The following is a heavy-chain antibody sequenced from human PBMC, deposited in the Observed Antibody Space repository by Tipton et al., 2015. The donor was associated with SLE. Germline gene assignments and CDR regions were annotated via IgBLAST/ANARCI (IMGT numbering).Heavy chain of an antibody. CDR3: ATAPGAVAALDY. J-gene: IGHJ4*02. CDR1: GYTFTSYD. Sequence: QSGAEVKKPGASVKVSCKASGYTFTSYDINWVRRATGQGLEWMGWMNPNSGNTGYAQKFQGRVTMTRNTSISTAYMELSRLRSDDTAVYYCATAPGAVAALDYWGQGTLVTVSS. D-gene: IGHD6-19*01. V-gene: IGHV1-8*01. CDR2: MNPNSGNT.